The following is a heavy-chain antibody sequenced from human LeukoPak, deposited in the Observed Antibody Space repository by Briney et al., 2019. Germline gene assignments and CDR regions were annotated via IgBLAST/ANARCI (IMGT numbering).Heavy chain of an antibody. J-gene: IGHJ4*02. V-gene: IGHV3-23*01. D-gene: IGHD1-7*01. CDR1: GFTFSTFA. Sequence: GGSRRLSCVVSGFTFSTFAMMCVRQPPGKWLEWVSSIFPSVGEIHYADSVGGRFTISTDNSKRPLSLQINCLRAEDTSISYRATYSQLLLPFECGSQGTLVTVSS. CDR3: ATYSQLLLPFEC. CDR2: IFPSVGEI.